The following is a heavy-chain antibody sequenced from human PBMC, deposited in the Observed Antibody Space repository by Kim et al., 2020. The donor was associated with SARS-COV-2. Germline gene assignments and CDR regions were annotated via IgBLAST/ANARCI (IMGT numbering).Heavy chain of an antibody. D-gene: IGHD2-8*01. V-gene: IGHV4-39*07. J-gene: IGHJ6*02. CDR3: ARDPCTNGVCHYYYYGMDV. Sequence: SRVTISVDTSKNQFSLKLSSVTAADTAVYYCARDPCTNGVCHYYYYGMDVWGQGTTVTVSS.